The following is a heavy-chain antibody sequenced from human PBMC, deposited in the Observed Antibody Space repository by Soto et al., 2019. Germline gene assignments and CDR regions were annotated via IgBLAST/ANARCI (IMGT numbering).Heavy chain of an antibody. Sequence: VTLRLSYTASGCKSIHYAMSWVRQAPGKGLEWVSSIIGSGVRTHYADSVQGRFTISRDNSKNMLYLQMDSLRAEDTAIYYCAKELMLAAGSWLTSDQPYYGMDVLGQGTTVTVSS. CDR3: AKELMLAAGSWLTSDQPYYGMDV. V-gene: IGHV3-23*01. CDR2: IIGSGVRT. CDR1: GCKSIHYA. J-gene: IGHJ6*02. D-gene: IGHD6-13*01.